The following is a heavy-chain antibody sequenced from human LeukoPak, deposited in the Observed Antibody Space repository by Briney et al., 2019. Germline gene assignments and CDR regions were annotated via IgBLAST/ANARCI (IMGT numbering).Heavy chain of an antibody. CDR1: GFIFSSYE. CDR3: AREKYYYGSGTGVGFDY. CDR2: ISTSDSTI. J-gene: IGHJ4*02. V-gene: IGHV3-48*03. Sequence: GGSLRLSCAASGFIFSSYEMHWVRQAPGKGLEWVSYISTSDSTIYYADSVKDRFTISRDNAKNSLYLQMNSLRAEDTAVYYCAREKYYYGSGTGVGFDYWGQGTLVTVSS. D-gene: IGHD3-10*01.